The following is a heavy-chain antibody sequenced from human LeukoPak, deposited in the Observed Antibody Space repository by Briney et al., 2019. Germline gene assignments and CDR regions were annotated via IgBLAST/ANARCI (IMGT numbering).Heavy chain of an antibody. CDR2: FYYSGST. CDR1: GGSISSYY. D-gene: IGHD5-24*01. J-gene: IGHJ4*02. CDR3: ARDLGDGYLANDY. Sequence: PSETLSLTCTVSGGSISSYYWSWIRQHPGKGLEWIGYFYYSGSTYYNPSLKSRVTISVDTSKNQFSLDLSSVTAADTAVYYCARDLGDGYLANDYWGQGTLVTVSS. V-gene: IGHV4-59*06.